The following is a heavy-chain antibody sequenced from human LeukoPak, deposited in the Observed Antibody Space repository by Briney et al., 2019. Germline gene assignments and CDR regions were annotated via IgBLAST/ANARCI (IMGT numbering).Heavy chain of an antibody. CDR2: INPNSGGT. V-gene: IGHV1-2*06. D-gene: IGHD1-26*01. Sequence: GASVKVSCKASGYTFTGYYMHWVRQAPGQGLEWMGRINPNSGGTNYAQKFQGRVTITADESTSTAYMELSSLRSEDTAVYYCARNVAGSSDYFDYWGQGTLVTVSS. CDR3: ARNVAGSSDYFDY. CDR1: GYTFTGYY. J-gene: IGHJ4*02.